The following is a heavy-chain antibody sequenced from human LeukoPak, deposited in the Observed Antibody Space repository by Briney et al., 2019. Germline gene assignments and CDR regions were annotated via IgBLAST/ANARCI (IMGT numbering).Heavy chain of an antibody. CDR1: GVSISSGDYY. D-gene: IGHD3-22*01. Sequence: SETLSLTCTVSGVSISSGDYYWSWIRQPPGKGLEWIGYIYYSGSTYYNPSLKSRVTISVDTSKNQFSLKLSSVTAADTPVYYCATHGYYYDSSGYYYFQHWGQGTLVTVSS. J-gene: IGHJ1*01. CDR3: ATHGYYYDSSGYYYFQH. V-gene: IGHV4-30-4*01. CDR2: IYYSGST.